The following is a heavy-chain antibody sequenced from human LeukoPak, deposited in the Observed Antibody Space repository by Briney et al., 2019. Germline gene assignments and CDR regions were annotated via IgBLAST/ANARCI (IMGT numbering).Heavy chain of an antibody. CDR1: GYTFTSYY. V-gene: IGHV1-46*03. D-gene: IGHD5-24*01. CDR3: ASDGSTHDAFDI. CDR2: INPSGGST. Sequence: ASVKVSCKASGYTFTSYYMHWVRQAPGQGLEWMGIINPSGGSTSYAQKFQGRVTMTRDTSTSTVYMELSSLRSEDTAVYYCASDGSTHDAFDIWGQGTMLTVSS. J-gene: IGHJ3*02.